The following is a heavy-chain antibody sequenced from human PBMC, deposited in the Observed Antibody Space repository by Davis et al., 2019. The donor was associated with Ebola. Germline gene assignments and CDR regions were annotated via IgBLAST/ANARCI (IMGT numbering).Heavy chain of an antibody. CDR3: AREVTMVRGMDV. CDR1: GFTFSSYG. D-gene: IGHD3-10*01. J-gene: IGHJ6*02. Sequence: GESLKISCAAPGFTFSSYGMHWVRQAPGKGLEWVAVIWYDGSNKYYADSVKGRFTISRDNAKNSLYLQMNSLRAEDTAVYYCAREVTMVRGMDVWGQGTTVTVSS. V-gene: IGHV3-33*08. CDR2: IWYDGSNK.